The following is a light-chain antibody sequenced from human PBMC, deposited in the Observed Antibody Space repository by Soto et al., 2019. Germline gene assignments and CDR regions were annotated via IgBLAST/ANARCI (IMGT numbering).Light chain of an antibody. CDR3: SSYTSSSTLV. Sequence: QSALTQPRSVSGSPGQSVTLSCTGTSSDVGGYHYVSWYQHHPGKAPKIMIYEVSNRPSGVSNRFSGSKSGNTASLTISGLQAEDEADYYCSSYTSSSTLVFGGGTKLTVL. CDR1: SSDVGGYHY. CDR2: EVS. V-gene: IGLV2-14*01. J-gene: IGLJ2*01.